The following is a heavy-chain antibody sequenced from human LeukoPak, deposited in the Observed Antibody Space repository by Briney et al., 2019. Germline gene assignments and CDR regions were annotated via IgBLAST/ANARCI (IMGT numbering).Heavy chain of an antibody. D-gene: IGHD5-12*01. CDR2: ISNNGNTI. Sequence: PGGSLRLSCAASGFTFSDYYMTWIRQAPGKGLEWVSYISNNGNTIYYADSVKGRFTISRDNAQNSLYLQMNSLRAEDSAVYYCAREKAITHRPHFDYWGHGTLVTVSS. CDR1: GFTFSDYY. J-gene: IGHJ4*01. CDR3: AREKAITHRPHFDY. V-gene: IGHV3-11*01.